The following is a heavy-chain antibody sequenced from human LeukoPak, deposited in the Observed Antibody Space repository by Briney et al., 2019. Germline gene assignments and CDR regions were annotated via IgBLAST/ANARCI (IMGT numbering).Heavy chain of an antibody. Sequence: PSETLSLTCTVSGGSISSYYWSWIRQPPGKGLEWIGYIYYSGSTNYNPSLKSRVTISVDTSKNQFSLKLSSVTAADTAVYYCARAGYEGATDYWGQGTLVTVSS. V-gene: IGHV4-59*01. CDR2: IYYSGST. D-gene: IGHD1-26*01. CDR1: GGSISSYY. CDR3: ARAGYEGATDY. J-gene: IGHJ4*02.